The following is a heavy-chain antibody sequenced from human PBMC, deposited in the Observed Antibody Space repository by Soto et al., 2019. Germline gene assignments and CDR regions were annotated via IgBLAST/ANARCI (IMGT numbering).Heavy chain of an antibody. V-gene: IGHV2-5*02. J-gene: IGHJ4*02. Sequence: QITLKESGPTPVKPTQTLTLTCSFSGFSLNTDGEGVGWVRQPPGEALEWLALIYWDDDERYSPSLKTRLTITKDPSKNQVVLIMTNMDPVDTATYYCAHSRNPITEDAQVGDFEYWGKGTLVTVSS. D-gene: IGHD3-16*01. CDR2: IYWDDDE. CDR1: GFSLNTDGEG. CDR3: AHSRNPITEDAQVGDFEY.